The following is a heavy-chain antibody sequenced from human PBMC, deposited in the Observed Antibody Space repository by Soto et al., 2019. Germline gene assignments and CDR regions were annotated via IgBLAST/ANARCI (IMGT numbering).Heavy chain of an antibody. CDR1: GFTFSSYA. CDR2: ISGSGGST. V-gene: IGHV3-23*01. Sequence: GGSLRLSCAASGFTFSSYAMSWVRQAPGKGLEWVSAISGSGGSTYYADSVKGRFTISRDNSKNTLYLQMNSLRAEDTAVYYSAKDPTPEVFYYYYYMDVWGKGTTVTVSS. CDR3: AKDPTPEVFYYYYYMDV. D-gene: IGHD3-3*01. J-gene: IGHJ6*03.